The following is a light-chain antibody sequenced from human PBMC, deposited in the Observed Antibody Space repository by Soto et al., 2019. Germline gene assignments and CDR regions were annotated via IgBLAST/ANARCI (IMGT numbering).Light chain of an antibody. Sequence: EIVLTQSPGTLSLSPGERATLSCWASQSVSNNFLAWYQQTPGQAPRLLIYGASNRATGVPDRFSGGGSGTDFTLTISRLEPEDFAVYYCQQYGSSPPTFGQGTRLDIK. CDR1: QSVSNNF. V-gene: IGKV3-20*01. J-gene: IGKJ5*01. CDR2: GAS. CDR3: QQYGSSPPT.